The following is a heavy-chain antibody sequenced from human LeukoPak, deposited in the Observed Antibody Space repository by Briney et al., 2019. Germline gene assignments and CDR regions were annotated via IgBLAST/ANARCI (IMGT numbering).Heavy chain of an antibody. CDR3: ARDQAVTGIDYYYYMDV. CDR1: GFTFSSYW. J-gene: IGHJ6*03. D-gene: IGHD6-19*01. CDR2: ISTSSTYI. Sequence: GGSLRLSCAASGFTFSSYWMSWVRQAPGKGLEWVSSISTSSTYIYYADSVKGRFTISRDNAKNSLYLQMNSLRVEDTAVYYCARDQAVTGIDYYYYMDVWGKGTTVTVSS. V-gene: IGHV3-21*01.